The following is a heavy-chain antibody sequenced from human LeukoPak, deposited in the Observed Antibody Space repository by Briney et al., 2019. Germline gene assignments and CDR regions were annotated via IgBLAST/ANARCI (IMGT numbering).Heavy chain of an antibody. J-gene: IGHJ6*03. Sequence: ASVKVSCKASGYTLTGYYMHWVRQAPGQGLEWMGWINPNSGGTNYAQKFQGRVTMTRDTSISTAYMELSRLKSDDTAVYYCARDRGYQYYMDVWGKGTTVTVSS. D-gene: IGHD3-10*01. V-gene: IGHV1-2*02. CDR1: GYTLTGYY. CDR2: INPNSGGT. CDR3: ARDRGYQYYMDV.